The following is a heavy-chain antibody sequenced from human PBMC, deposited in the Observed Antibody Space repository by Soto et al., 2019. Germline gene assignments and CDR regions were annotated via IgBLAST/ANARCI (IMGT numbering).Heavy chain of an antibody. CDR1: GFTFSSYS. V-gene: IGHV3-53*04. Sequence: PGGSLRLSCAASGFTFSSYSMSWVRQAPGKGLEWVSIIYSGGSTYYADSVKGRFTISRHNSKNTLFLQMNSLSAEDTAVYYCARLSDYYYYGMDVWGQGTAVTVSS. J-gene: IGHJ6*02. CDR2: IYSGGST. CDR3: ARLSDYYYYGMDV.